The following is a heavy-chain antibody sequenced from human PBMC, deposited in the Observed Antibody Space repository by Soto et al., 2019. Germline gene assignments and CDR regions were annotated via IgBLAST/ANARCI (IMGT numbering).Heavy chain of an antibody. CDR1: GFTFSSYA. CDR3: AKGDVACTVPRRYFDL. CDR2: ISGSGCST. D-gene: IGHD6-19*01. Sequence: EVQLLESGGGLVQPGGSLRLSCAASGFTFSSYAMSWVRQAPGKGLEWVSAISGSGCSTYYADSVKGRFTIARDNSKNTLYLQRNSLRGEDTAVYYCAKGDVACTVPRRYFDLWGRGTLVTVSS. V-gene: IGHV3-23*01. J-gene: IGHJ2*01.